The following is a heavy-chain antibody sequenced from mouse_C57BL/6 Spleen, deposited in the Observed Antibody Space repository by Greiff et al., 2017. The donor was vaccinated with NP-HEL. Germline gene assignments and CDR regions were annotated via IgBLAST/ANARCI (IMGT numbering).Heavy chain of an antibody. V-gene: IGHV1-80*01. CDR2: IYPGDGST. CDR1: GYAFSSYW. CDR3: ARHVYFDY. J-gene: IGHJ2*01. Sequence: VQLQQSGAELVPPLASVKISCNSSGYAFSSYWMTWVPPRPGPGLAWIGQIYPGDGSTNYNGKFKGKATLTADKSSSTAYMQLSSLTSEDSAVYFWARHVYFDYWGQGTTLTVSS.